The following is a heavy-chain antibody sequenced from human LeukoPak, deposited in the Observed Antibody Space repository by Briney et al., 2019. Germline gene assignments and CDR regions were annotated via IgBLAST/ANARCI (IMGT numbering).Heavy chain of an antibody. CDR3: ARSLSGSSSLNYYYYGMDV. V-gene: IGHV4-39*01. J-gene: IGHJ6*02. D-gene: IGHD1-26*01. CDR1: GGSISSTSYY. CDR2: IYYSGST. Sequence: SETLSLTCTVSGGSISSTSYYWGWIRQPPGKGLEWIVCIYYSGSTYYNPSLKSRVTISVDTSKNQFSLKLSSVTAADTAVYYCARSLSGSSSLNYYYYGMDVWGQGTTVTVSS.